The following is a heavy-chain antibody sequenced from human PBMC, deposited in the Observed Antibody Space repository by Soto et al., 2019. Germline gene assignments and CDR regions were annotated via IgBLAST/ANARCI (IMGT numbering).Heavy chain of an antibody. J-gene: IGHJ4*02. D-gene: IGHD3-10*01. CDR1: GFTFSSYA. Sequence: GGSLRLSCAASGFTFSSYAMSWVRQAPGKGLEWVSAISGSGGSTYYADSVKGRFTISRDNSKNTLYLQMNSLRAEDTAVYYCAKTHRPHGEGPALDFDYWGQGTLVTVSS. V-gene: IGHV3-23*01. CDR2: ISGSGGST. CDR3: AKTHRPHGEGPALDFDY.